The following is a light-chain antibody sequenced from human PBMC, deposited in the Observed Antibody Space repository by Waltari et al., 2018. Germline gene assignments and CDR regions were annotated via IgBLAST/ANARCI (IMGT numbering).Light chain of an antibody. V-gene: IGLV3-27*01. J-gene: IGLJ3*02. CDR2: KDS. Sequence: SYELTQPSSVSVSPGQTARITCSGDLLSTKYARWFQQRPGQAPVLVIYKDSERPSGIPGGFSGSGSGTTVILTISGAQVEDEADYYCYSATDNNLRVFGGGTKLTVL. CDR1: LLSTKY. CDR3: YSATDNNLRV.